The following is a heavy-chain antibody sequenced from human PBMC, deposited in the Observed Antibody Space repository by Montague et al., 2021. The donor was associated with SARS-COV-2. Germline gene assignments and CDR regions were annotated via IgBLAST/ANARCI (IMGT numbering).Heavy chain of an antibody. V-gene: IGHV4-34*01. Sequence: SESLSLTCAVHGGSFSTYSWNWIRQPQGKGLEWIGEIHHGGSTNYNPSLKSRVTISADTSKNQFSLKLTSVAAADTAVYYCARLGDGVVPSPILGVGPYYSYYCMDVWGKGTTVTVSS. CDR3: ARLGDGVVPSPILGVGPYYSYYCMDV. D-gene: IGHD3-10*01. J-gene: IGHJ6*03. CDR1: GGSFSTYS. CDR2: IHHGGST.